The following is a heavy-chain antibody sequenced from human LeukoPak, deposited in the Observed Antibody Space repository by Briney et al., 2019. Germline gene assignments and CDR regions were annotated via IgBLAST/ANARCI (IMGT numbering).Heavy chain of an antibody. Sequence: GGYLRLSCAASGFSFSRYDIHWVRQAPGKGLEWVAFIRYDGTNKNYADSVKGRFTISRDNFMSTVYLQMNSLRAEDTAVYYCAKDRQTITIFGVVNTPRANFDYWGQGTLVTVSS. CDR1: GFSFSRYD. D-gene: IGHD3-3*01. CDR2: IRYDGTNK. V-gene: IGHV3-30*02. J-gene: IGHJ4*02. CDR3: AKDRQTITIFGVVNTPRANFDY.